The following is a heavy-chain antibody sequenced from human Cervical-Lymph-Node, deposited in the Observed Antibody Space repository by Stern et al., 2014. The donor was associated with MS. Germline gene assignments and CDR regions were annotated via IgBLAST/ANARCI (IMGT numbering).Heavy chain of an antibody. CDR1: GGSISSSSYY. CDR2: IYYSGST. J-gene: IGHJ4*02. D-gene: IGHD6-13*01. CDR3: ARRRAAAGAVLFDY. Sequence: QLQLQESGPGLVKPSETLSLTCTVSGGSISSSSYYWGWIRQPPGKGLEWIGSIYYSGSTYYNPSLKSRVTISVDTPKNQFSLKLSSVTAADTAVYYCARRRAAAGAVLFDYWGQGTLVTVSS. V-gene: IGHV4-39*01.